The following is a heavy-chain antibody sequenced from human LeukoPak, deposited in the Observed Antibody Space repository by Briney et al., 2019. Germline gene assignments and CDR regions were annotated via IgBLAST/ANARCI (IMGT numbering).Heavy chain of an antibody. CDR3: ARDWRYSSSWFDY. Sequence: GGSLRLSCAASGFTFSSYSMNWVRQAPGKGLEWVSFISSSSSYIYYADSVKGRFTISRDNAKNSLYLQMNSLRAEDTAVYYCARDWRYSSSWFDYWGQGTLVTVSS. CDR2: ISSSSSYI. V-gene: IGHV3-21*01. J-gene: IGHJ4*02. CDR1: GFTFSSYS. D-gene: IGHD6-13*01.